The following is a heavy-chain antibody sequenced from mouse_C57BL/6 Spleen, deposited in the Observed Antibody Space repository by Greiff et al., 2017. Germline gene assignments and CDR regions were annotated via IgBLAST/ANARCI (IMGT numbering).Heavy chain of an antibody. CDR1: GYTFTSYW. V-gene: IGHV1-52*01. CDR2: IDPSDSET. CDR3: ATGDGSSSWFAD. Sequence: VQLQQPGAELVRPGSSVKLSCQASGYTFTSYWMHWVQQRPIQGLEWIGNIDPSDSETHYNQKFKDKATLTVDKSSSTAYMQLSSLTAEDSAVYYCATGDGSSSWFADWGQGTLVTVSA. J-gene: IGHJ3*01. D-gene: IGHD1-1*01.